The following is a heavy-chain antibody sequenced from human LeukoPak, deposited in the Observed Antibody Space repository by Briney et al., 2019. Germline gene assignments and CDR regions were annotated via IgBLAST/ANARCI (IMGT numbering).Heavy chain of an antibody. CDR1: GDSISSYY. Sequence: SETLSLTCTVSGDSISSYYWSWIRQPPGKGLEWIGSINYSGNTYYDSSLKSRVTISVDTSKNHFSLRLSSVTAADTAVYYCARLVLSYGNAFDHWGQGTLVTVSS. CDR2: INYSGNT. V-gene: IGHV4-59*05. J-gene: IGHJ4*02. CDR3: ARLVLSYGNAFDH. D-gene: IGHD3-16*01.